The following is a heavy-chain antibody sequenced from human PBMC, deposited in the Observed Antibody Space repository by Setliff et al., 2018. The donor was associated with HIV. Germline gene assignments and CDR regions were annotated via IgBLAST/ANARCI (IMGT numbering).Heavy chain of an antibody. J-gene: IGHJ4*02. CDR1: GFTFRTYN. CDR2: LSSDGRYI. CDR3: ARDRASSGYYSHFDH. Sequence: GESLTISCAASGFTFRTYNMSWVRQAPGKGLEWVASLSSDGRYIYYADSLRGRSTISRDDAKNSLYLQIYSLRAEDTAIYYCARDRASSGYYSHFDHWGQGNMVTVSS. D-gene: IGHD3-22*01. V-gene: IGHV3-21*01.